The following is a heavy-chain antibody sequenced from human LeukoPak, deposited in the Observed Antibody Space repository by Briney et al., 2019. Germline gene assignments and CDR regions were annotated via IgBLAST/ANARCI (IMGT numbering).Heavy chain of an antibody. CDR2: IYYSGST. D-gene: IGHD2-2*01. CDR1: GGSISSSSYY. J-gene: IGHJ6*03. CDR3: AREQVPAAMSYSNYEEVYYYMDV. Sequence: SETLSLTCTVSGGSISSSSYYWGWIRQPPGKGLEWIGSIYYSGSTYYNPSLKSRVTISVDTSKNQFSLKLSSVTAADTAVYYCAREQVPAAMSYSNYEEVYYYMDVWGKGTTVTVSS. V-gene: IGHV4-39*01.